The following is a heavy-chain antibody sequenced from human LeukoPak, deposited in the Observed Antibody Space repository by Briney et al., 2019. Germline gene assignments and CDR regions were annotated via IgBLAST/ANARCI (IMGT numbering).Heavy chain of an antibody. CDR1: GGSISNFY. D-gene: IGHD2-15*01. CDR2: IHYSGST. J-gene: IGHJ4*01. CDR3: ATHPPRVCTGGSCSDY. V-gene: IGHV4-59*01. Sequence: SETLSLTCTVSGGSISNFYWSWIRQPSGKGLEWIGYIHYSGSTNYTPSLKSRVTISLDTSKNQFSLKLTSVTAADTAVYYCATHPPRVCTGGSCSDYWGQEPWSPSPQ.